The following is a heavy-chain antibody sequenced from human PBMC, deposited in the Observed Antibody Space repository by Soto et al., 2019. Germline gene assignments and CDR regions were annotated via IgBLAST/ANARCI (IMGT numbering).Heavy chain of an antibody. CDR2: ISYDGSNT. CDR3: AKEGGLSGSYYISSSYYFGY. Sequence: QVQLVESGGGVVQPGRSLRLSCVASGFTFSSYGMHWVRQAPGKGLEWVAIISYDGSNTYYADSVKGRFTISRDNSQKTMYRQMHSLRAEDTSVYYCAKEGGLSGSYYISSSYYFGYWGQGTLVTVSS. V-gene: IGHV3-30*18. CDR1: GFTFSSYG. D-gene: IGHD1-26*01. J-gene: IGHJ4*02.